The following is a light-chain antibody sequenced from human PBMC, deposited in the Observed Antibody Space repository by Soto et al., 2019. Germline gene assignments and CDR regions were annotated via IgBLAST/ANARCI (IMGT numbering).Light chain of an antibody. CDR1: SSDVGGCNY. Sequence: QSVLTQPASVSGSPGQSITISCTGTSSDVGGCNYVSWYQQHPGKVPKLMIYDVSNRPSGVSDRFSGSKSGNTASLTISGLQAEDEADYYCSSYTSSSTVVFGGGTKLTVL. V-gene: IGLV2-14*03. CDR2: DVS. CDR3: SSYTSSSTVV. J-gene: IGLJ3*02.